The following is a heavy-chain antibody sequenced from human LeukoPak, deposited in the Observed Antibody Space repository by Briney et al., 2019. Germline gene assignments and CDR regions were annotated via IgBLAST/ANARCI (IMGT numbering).Heavy chain of an antibody. CDR2: IDHRGDT. J-gene: IGHJ4*03. V-gene: IGHV4-34*01. Sequence: SETLSLTCAVYGGSSSRNYWSWMRQSPGKGLEWIAEIDHRGDTNYNPSVKSRVTISVDTSKNQFALKVRSLSAADTAVYYCARGPTISETGYFDFWGQGTPVTVSS. D-gene: IGHD1-1*01. CDR1: GGSSSRNY. CDR3: ARGPTISETGYFDF.